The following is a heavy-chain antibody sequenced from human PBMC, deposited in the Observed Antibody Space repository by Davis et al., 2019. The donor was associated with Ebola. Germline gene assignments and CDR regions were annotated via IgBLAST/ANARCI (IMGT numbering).Heavy chain of an antibody. CDR2: IYPGDSDT. CDR1: GYTFSTYW. CDR3: ARPTGFSSSGELDP. J-gene: IGHJ5*02. Sequence: GESLKISCKASGYTFSTYWIAWVRQMPGKGLEWMWIIYPGDSDTRYSPSFEGQVSISVDKSVSTAYLQWNSLKASDTGIYFCARPTGFSSSGELDPWGQGTLVTVSP. V-gene: IGHV5-51*01. D-gene: IGHD3-22*01.